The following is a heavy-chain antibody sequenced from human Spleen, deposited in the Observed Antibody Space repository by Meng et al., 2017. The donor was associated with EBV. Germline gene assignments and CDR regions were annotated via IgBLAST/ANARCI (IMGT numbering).Heavy chain of an antibody. Sequence: QVPVQGSGPGLVKPSQPLSLTCDVSGGSISSGGYYWSWIRQPPGKGLEWIGYINYRGNTYDNPSLRSRAALSVDTSKNQFSLKLSSVTAADTAVYYCARGAAKWFDPWGPGTLVTVSS. CDR2: INYRGNT. J-gene: IGHJ5*02. CDR1: GGSISSGGYY. D-gene: IGHD6-25*01. V-gene: IGHV4-30-4*01. CDR3: ARGAAKWFDP.